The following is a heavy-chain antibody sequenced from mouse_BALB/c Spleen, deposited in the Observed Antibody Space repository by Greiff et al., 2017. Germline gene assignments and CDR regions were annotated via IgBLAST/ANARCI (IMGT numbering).Heavy chain of an antibody. V-gene: IGHV3-2*02. CDR3: AREGTDYAMDY. D-gene: IGHD2-14*01. CDR1: GYSITSDYA. CDR2: ISYSGST. J-gene: IGHJ4*01. Sequence: EVQLVESGPGLVKPSQSLSLTCTVTGYSITSDYAWNWIRQFPGNKLEWMGYISYSGSTSYNPSLKSRISITRDTSKNQFFLQLNSVTTEDTATYYCAREGTDYAMDYWGQGTSVTVSS.